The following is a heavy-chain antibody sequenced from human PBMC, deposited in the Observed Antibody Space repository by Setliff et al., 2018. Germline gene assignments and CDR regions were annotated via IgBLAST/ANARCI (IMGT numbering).Heavy chain of an antibody. CDR3: ARGGSPDCSTAGCRYGDYVY. Sequence: GASVQVSCKASGYTFTNYYINWVRQAPGQGLEWMGIINPRAGTTSYAQKLQGRVTMTRDTSTNTVYMELSSLRSEDTAVYYCARGGSPDCSTAGCRYGDYVYWGQGTQVTVSS. V-gene: IGHV1-46*03. J-gene: IGHJ4*02. CDR1: GYTFTNYY. D-gene: IGHD2-2*01. CDR2: INPRAGTT.